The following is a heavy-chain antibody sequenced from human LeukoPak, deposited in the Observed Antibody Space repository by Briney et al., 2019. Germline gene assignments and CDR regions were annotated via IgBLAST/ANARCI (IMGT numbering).Heavy chain of an antibody. CDR3: AKDLPLRFLDYYYGLDV. CDR1: GFTFSSYG. J-gene: IGHJ6*02. CDR2: ISYDGSNK. V-gene: IGHV3-30*18. D-gene: IGHD3-3*01. Sequence: PGSSLRLSRAASGFTFSSYGMHWVRQAPGKGLEWVAVISYDGSNKYYADSVKGRFTISRDNSKNTLYLQMNSLRAEDTAVYYCAKDLPLRFLDYYYGLDVWGQGTTVTVSS.